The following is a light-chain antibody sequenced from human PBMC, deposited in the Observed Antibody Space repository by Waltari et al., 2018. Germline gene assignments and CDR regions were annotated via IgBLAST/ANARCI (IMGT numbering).Light chain of an antibody. CDR2: DAS. CDR3: QQYRMTPVT. CDR1: ESVDDL. Sequence: EVVMTQSPATLSVSPGDRATLSCRASESVDDLLAWYQQKPGQAPRLLIHDASTRATGIPDRFSGSGSGTDFTLTISRLEAGDFALYYCQQYRMTPVTFGQGTKVEIK. V-gene: IGKV3D-15*01. J-gene: IGKJ2*01.